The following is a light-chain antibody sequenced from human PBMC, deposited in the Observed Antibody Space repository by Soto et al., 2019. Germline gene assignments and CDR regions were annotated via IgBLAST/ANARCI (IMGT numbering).Light chain of an antibody. CDR1: QGISNY. V-gene: IGKV1-27*01. CDR3: QKYNSAPWT. J-gene: IGKJ1*01. Sequence: DIQMTQSPSSLSASVGDRVTITCRASQGISNYLAWYQQKPGKVPKLLIYAASTLQSGVPSRFSGSGSATDFILTISSVQAEDVATYYCQKYNSAPWTFGHGTKVEIK. CDR2: AAS.